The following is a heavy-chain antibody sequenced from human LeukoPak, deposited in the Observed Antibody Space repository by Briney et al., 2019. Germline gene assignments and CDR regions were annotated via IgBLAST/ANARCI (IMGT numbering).Heavy chain of an antibody. Sequence: GGSLRLFCIASGFTFDDYSMNWVRQAPGKGLEWVSSISSSSSYIYYADSVKGRFTISRDNAKNSLYLQMNSLRAEDTAVYYCARGYCSGGSCYNPPDYWGQGTLVTVSS. D-gene: IGHD2-15*01. CDR3: ARGYCSGGSCYNPPDY. CDR2: ISSSSSYI. J-gene: IGHJ4*02. V-gene: IGHV3-21*01. CDR1: GFTFDDYS.